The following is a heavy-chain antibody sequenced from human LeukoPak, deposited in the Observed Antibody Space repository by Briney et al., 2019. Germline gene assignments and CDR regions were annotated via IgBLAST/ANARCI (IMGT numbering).Heavy chain of an antibody. V-gene: IGHV1-69*06. CDR2: IIPIFGTA. CDR3: AKVADIVGYSGYEYYFDY. Sequence: SVKVSCKASGGTFSSYAISWVRQAPGQGLEWMGGIIPIFGTANYAQKFQGGVTITADKSTSTAYMELSSLRSEDTAVYYCAKVADIVGYSGYEYYFDYWGQGTLVTVSS. CDR1: GGTFSSYA. J-gene: IGHJ4*02. D-gene: IGHD5-12*01.